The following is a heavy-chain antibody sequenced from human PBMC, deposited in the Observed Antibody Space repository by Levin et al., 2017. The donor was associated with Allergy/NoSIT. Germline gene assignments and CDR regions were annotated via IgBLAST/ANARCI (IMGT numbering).Heavy chain of an antibody. D-gene: IGHD3-10*01. Sequence: QPGGSLRLSCAASGFSFSDYPMTWVRQGQGKGLEWVASTSYDGSNKNYADSVKGRFTISRDNSKDTLYLQMSSLRSEDTGVYYCARAVSGRYFDYWGQGTLVTVSS. CDR1: GFSFSDYP. J-gene: IGHJ4*02. CDR2: TSYDGSNK. CDR3: ARAVSGRYFDY. V-gene: IGHV3-30*15.